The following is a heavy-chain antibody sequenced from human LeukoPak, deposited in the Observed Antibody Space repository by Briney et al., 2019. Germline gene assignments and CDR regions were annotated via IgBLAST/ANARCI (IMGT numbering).Heavy chain of an antibody. Sequence: GGSLRLSCAASGFTFSSYAMSWVRQAPGKGLEWVSAISGSGGSTYYADSVKGRFTISRDNSKNTLYLQMNSLRAEDTAVYYCVGTNYDFWSGYYLPRIDYWGQGTLVTVSS. V-gene: IGHV3-23*01. CDR1: GFTFSSYA. CDR3: VGTNYDFWSGYYLPRIDY. CDR2: ISGSGGST. J-gene: IGHJ4*02. D-gene: IGHD3-3*01.